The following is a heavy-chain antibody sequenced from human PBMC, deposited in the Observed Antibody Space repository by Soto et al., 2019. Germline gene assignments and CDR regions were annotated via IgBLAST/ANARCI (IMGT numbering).Heavy chain of an antibody. Sequence: QVQLVQSGAEVKKPGASVKVSCKASGYTFTSYGISWVRQAPGQGLEWMGWISAYNGNTNYAQKLQGRVTMTTDTSTSTAYMELRSLRSDYTAVYYCARDRYYDSSGYRGWFDPWGQGTLVTVSS. CDR3: ARDRYYDSSGYRGWFDP. CDR2: ISAYNGNT. CDR1: GYTFTSYG. V-gene: IGHV1-18*01. D-gene: IGHD3-22*01. J-gene: IGHJ5*02.